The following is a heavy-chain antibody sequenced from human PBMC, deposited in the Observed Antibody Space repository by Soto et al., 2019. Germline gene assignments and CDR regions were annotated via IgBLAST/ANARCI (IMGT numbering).Heavy chain of an antibody. CDR2: IYYSGST. CDR1: GGPISSGGYY. J-gene: IGHJ6*03. D-gene: IGHD2-2*01. CDR3: ARENIVVGPAAIGYYYYYMDV. Sequence: PSETLSLTCTVSGGPISSGGYYWSWIRQHPGKGLEWIGYIYYSGSTYYNPSLKSRVTISVDTSKNQFSLKLSSVTAADAAVYYCARENIVVGPAAIGYYYYYMDVWGKGTTVTVSS. V-gene: IGHV4-31*03.